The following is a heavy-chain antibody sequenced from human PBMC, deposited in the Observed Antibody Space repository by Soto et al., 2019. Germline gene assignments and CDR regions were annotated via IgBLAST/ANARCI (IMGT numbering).Heavy chain of an antibody. Sequence: ASVKVSCKTSGYTFTSYVMHWVRQAPGQRLEWMGWINVGNANTKYSQKFQGRVTITRDTSASTAYMEVSSLRSEDTAVYYCARGSLLDYDSSGYISDYWGQGTTVTVSS. D-gene: IGHD3-22*01. V-gene: IGHV1-3*01. CDR3: ARGSLLDYDSSGYISDY. CDR2: INVGNANT. J-gene: IGHJ4*03. CDR1: GYTFTSYV.